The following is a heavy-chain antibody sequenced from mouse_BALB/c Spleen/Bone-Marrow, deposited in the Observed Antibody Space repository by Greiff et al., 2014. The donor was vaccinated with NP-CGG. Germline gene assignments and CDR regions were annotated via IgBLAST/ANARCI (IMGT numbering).Heavy chain of an antibody. V-gene: IGHV1S130*01. D-gene: IGHD4-1*01. CDR2: IHPNSGNT. CDR1: GYTFTSSW. CDR3: ARSGFDY. J-gene: IGHJ2*01. Sequence: QVQLKESGSELVRPGASVKLSCKASGYTFTSSWMHWAKQRPGQGLEWIGEIHPNSGNTNYNEKFKGKATLTVDTSSSTAYVDLSSLTSEDSAVYYCARSGFDYWGQGTTLTVSS.